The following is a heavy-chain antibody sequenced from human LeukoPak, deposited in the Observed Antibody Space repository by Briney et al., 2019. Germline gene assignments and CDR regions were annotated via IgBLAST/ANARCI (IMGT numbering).Heavy chain of an antibody. V-gene: IGHV1-18*01. D-gene: IGHD2-2*01. CDR3: ARDPFRSSTSCYAGYYYYHYMDV. J-gene: IGHJ6*03. Sequence: ASVKASCKASGYSFTSHGISWVRQAPGQGLEWMGWISTYNGNTNYAQKLQGRVTMTTDTSTSTAYMELRSLRSDDTAVYYCARDPFRSSTSCYAGYYYYHYMDVWGKGTTATVSS. CDR1: GYSFTSHG. CDR2: ISTYNGNT.